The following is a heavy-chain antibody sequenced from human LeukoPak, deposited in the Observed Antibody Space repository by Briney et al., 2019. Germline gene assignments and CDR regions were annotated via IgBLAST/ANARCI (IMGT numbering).Heavy chain of an antibody. CDR2: ISGSGDST. Sequence: GGSLRLSCVASGFTFSSYAMSWVRQAPGKGLEWVSAISGSGDSTYYADSVKGRFTISRDNSRNTLYLQMNSLRAGDTAVYYCAKSFRSTSLDYWGQGTLVTVSS. D-gene: IGHD2-2*01. V-gene: IGHV3-23*01. CDR3: AKSFRSTSLDY. J-gene: IGHJ4*02. CDR1: GFTFSSYA.